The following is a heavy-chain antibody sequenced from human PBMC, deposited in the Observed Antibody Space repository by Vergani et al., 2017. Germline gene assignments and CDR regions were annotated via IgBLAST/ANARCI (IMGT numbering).Heavy chain of an antibody. J-gene: IGHJ2*01. V-gene: IGHV3-9*01. CDR1: GFTFDDYA. CDR3: AKDVSYGQGGYMGYFDL. D-gene: IGHD5-12*01. Sequence: EVQLVESGGGLVPPGRSLRLSCAASGFTFDDYAMHWVRQAPGKGLEWVSGVSWNSGSIGYADSVKGRFTISRDNAKNSLYLQMNSLRAEVTALYYCAKDVSYGQGGYMGYFDLWGRGTLVTVSS. CDR2: VSWNSGSI.